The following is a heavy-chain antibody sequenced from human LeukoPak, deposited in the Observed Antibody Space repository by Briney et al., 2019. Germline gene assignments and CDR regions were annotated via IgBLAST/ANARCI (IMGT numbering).Heavy chain of an antibody. Sequence: GGSLRLSCAASGFTFSSYGMHWVRQAPGKGLEWVAVISYDGSNKYYADSVKGRFTISRDNSKNTLYLQMNSLRAEDTAVYYCAKGSSGSWYSVLYYYYGMDVWGQGTTVTVSS. CDR1: GFTFSSYG. D-gene: IGHD6-13*01. CDR2: ISYDGSNK. J-gene: IGHJ6*02. CDR3: AKGSSGSWYSVLYYYYGMDV. V-gene: IGHV3-30*18.